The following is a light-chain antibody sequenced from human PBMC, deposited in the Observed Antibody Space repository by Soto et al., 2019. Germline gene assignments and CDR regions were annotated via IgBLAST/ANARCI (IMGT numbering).Light chain of an antibody. Sequence: QSALTQPASVSGSPGQSITISCTGSSSDIGGYKYVSWYQHHPVKAPQLIIFDVINRPSGVSNRFSGSKSGNTASLTIFGLQAEDEADYYCFSYTSSTMYVFGTGTKVTVL. CDR3: FSYTSSTMYV. CDR1: SSDIGGYKY. V-gene: IGLV2-14*03. J-gene: IGLJ1*01. CDR2: DVI.